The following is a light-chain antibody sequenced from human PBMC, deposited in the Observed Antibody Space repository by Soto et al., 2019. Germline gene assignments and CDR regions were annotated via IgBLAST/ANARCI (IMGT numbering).Light chain of an antibody. CDR2: EVS. CDR3: SSFGGSNHVV. CDR1: SSVVGGYNY. V-gene: IGLV2-8*01. Sequence: QSVLTQPPSASGSPGQSVTISCTGTSSVVGGYNYVTWYQQHPGKAPKLIIYEVSKRPSGVPDHFSGSKSGNTASLTVSGLQADDEADYYCSSFGGSNHVVFGGGTKVTVL. J-gene: IGLJ3*02.